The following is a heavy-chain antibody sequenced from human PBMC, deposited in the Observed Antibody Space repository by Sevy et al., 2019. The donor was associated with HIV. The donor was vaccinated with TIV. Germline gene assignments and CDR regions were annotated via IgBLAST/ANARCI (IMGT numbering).Heavy chain of an antibody. J-gene: IGHJ4*02. CDR2: FDPEDGET. D-gene: IGHD3-22*01. CDR3: ATAREYYQDSSGYLDF. V-gene: IGHV1-24*01. Sequence: ASVKFSCKVSGYTLTGLSMHWVRQAPGKGLEWMGRFDPEDGETIYAQNFQGRVTLTEDTSRDTAYMELSSLRYEDTAVYYCATAREYYQDSSGYLDFWGQGTLVTVSS. CDR1: GYTLTGLS.